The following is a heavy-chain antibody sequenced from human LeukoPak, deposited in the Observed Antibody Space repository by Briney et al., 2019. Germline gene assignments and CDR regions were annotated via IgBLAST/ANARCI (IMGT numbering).Heavy chain of an antibody. Sequence: GGSLRLSCAASGFTFNSYSMNWVRQAPGKGLDWVSSISSSSTYIYYADSMKGRFTISRDNAKNSLYLQMNSLRVEDTAVYYCARDQYYDSSGYSNYYYGMDVWGQGTTVTVSS. CDR3: ARDQYYDSSGYSNYYYGMDV. CDR1: GFTFNSYS. J-gene: IGHJ6*02. CDR2: ISSSSTYI. D-gene: IGHD3-22*01. V-gene: IGHV3-21*01.